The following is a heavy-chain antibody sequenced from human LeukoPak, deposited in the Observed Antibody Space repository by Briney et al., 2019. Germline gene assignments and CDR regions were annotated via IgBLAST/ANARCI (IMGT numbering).Heavy chain of an antibody. D-gene: IGHD3-10*01. CDR2: INSDGSST. CDR3: AREGRSSGDFDY. CDR1: GFTSSSYW. J-gene: IGHJ4*02. Sequence: GGSLRLSCAASGFTSSSYWMHWVRQAPGKGLVWVSRINSDGSSTSYADSVKGRFTISRDNAKNTLYLQMNSLRAEDTAVYYCAREGRSSGDFDYWGQGTLVTVSS. V-gene: IGHV3-74*01.